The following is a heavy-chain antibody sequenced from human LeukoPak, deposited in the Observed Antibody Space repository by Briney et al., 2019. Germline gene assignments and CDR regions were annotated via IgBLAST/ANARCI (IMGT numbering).Heavy chain of an antibody. Sequence: ASVKVSCKASGGTFSSYAISWVRQAPGQGLEWMGRIIPILGIANYVQKFQGRVTITADKSTSTAYMELSSLRSEDTAVYYCARDLHETRDDYYYYGMDVWGQGTTVTVSS. V-gene: IGHV1-69*04. CDR2: IIPILGIA. CDR3: ARDLHETRDDYYYYGMDV. CDR1: GGTFSSYA. J-gene: IGHJ6*02.